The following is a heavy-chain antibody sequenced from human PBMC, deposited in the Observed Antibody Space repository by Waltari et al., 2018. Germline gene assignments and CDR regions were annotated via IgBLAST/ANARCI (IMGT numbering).Heavy chain of an antibody. V-gene: IGHV4-4*02. CDR1: GDSISGNYW. Sequence: QVQLQESGQGLVQPSGTLSLTCAVSGDSISGNYWWSWVRQSPEKGLEWIGQVHHSGKTHYKPSLQSRVTISVDKPKNQFSLNLNSVTAADTAIYYCAGDRAIGLFFDYWGRGTLVTVSS. CDR3: AGDRAIGLFFDY. D-gene: IGHD2-2*01. CDR2: VHHSGKT. J-gene: IGHJ4*02.